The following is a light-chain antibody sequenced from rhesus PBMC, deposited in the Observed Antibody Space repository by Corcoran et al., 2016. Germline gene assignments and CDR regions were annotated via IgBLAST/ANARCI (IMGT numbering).Light chain of an antibody. CDR1: QGITND. V-gene: IGKV1-25*01. CDR3: QHYYSTPYS. J-gene: IGKJ2*01. Sequence: DIQMTQSPSSLSASVGDRVTITCRASQGITNDLGWYQQKLGETPKLLIYEASSLQSGITSRFSGSGYGTDFTLTVSSLQSEDFATYYCQHYYSTPYSFGQGTKVEIK. CDR2: EAS.